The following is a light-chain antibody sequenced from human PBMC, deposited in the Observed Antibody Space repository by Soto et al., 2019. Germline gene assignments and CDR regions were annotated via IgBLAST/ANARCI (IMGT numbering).Light chain of an antibody. CDR2: GAS. V-gene: IGKV3-15*01. Sequence: EIVMTQSTATLSVSPGERATLSCRASQSVSSKLAWYQQKPGQGPRLLIYGASTRATGIPARFSGSGSGTEFTLTISSLQSEDFAVYYCQHYSTWLWTFGQGTKVEI. CDR3: QHYSTWLWT. CDR1: QSVSSK. J-gene: IGKJ1*01.